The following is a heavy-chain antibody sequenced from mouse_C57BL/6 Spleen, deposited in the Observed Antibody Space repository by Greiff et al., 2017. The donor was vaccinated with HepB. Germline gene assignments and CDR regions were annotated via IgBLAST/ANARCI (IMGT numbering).Heavy chain of an antibody. CDR1: GYTFTSYT. Sequence: VQLQQSGAELARPGASVKMSCKASGYTFTSYTMHWVKQRPGQGLEWIRYINPSSGYTKYNQKFKDKATLTADKSSSTAYMQLSSLTSEDSAVYYCARGGDYDGTWFAYWGQGTLVTVSA. CDR2: INPSSGYT. D-gene: IGHD2-4*01. V-gene: IGHV1-4*01. CDR3: ARGGDYDGTWFAY. J-gene: IGHJ3*01.